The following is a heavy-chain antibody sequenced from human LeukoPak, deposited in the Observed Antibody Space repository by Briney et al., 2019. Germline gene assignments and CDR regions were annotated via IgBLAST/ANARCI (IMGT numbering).Heavy chain of an antibody. J-gene: IGHJ4*02. V-gene: IGHV3-30*04. Sequence: PGGSLRLSCAASGFTFSSYAMHWVRQAPGKGLEWVAVISYDGSNKYYADSVKGRFTISRDNSKNTLYLQMNSLRAEGTAVYYCARDRFDFWSGYYDYWGQGTLVTVSS. CDR1: GFTFSSYA. D-gene: IGHD3-3*01. CDR2: ISYDGSNK. CDR3: ARDRFDFWSGYYDY.